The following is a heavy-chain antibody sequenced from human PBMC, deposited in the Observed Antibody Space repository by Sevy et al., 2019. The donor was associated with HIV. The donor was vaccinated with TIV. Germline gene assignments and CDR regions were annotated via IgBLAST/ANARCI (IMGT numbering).Heavy chain of an antibody. CDR1: GYSISSGYY. Sequence: SETLSLTCAVSGYSISSGYYWGWIRQSPGKGLEWIGNIDHSGTTYYNPSLKSRVTISVDTSKNKFSLKLRSVTATDTAVYYCARASGGDKLDYYGMDVWGQGTTVTVSS. CDR2: IDHSGTT. V-gene: IGHV4-38-2*01. CDR3: ARASGGDKLDYYGMDV. D-gene: IGHD2-21*02. J-gene: IGHJ6*02.